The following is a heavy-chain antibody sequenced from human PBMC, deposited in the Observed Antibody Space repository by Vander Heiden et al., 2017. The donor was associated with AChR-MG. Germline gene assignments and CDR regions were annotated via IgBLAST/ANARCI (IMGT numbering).Heavy chain of an antibody. Sequence: EVQLLESGGRLVQPGGSLRLSCAASGCTFTSYAMSWVRQAPGKGLEWVSAISGSGGSTYYADSVKGRFTISRDNSKNTLYLQMNSLRAEDTAVYYCAKPHFDCSSTSCYDYWGQGTLVTVSS. CDR2: ISGSGGST. D-gene: IGHD2-2*01. CDR3: AKPHFDCSSTSCYDY. CDR1: GCTFTSYA. V-gene: IGHV3-23*01. J-gene: IGHJ4*02.